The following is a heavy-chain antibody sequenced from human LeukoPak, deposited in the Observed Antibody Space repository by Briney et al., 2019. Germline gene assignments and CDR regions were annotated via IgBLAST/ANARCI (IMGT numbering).Heavy chain of an antibody. CDR3: ARVYDSSGYGDYYYYMDV. V-gene: IGHV1-18*01. Sequence: ASVKVSCKASGYTFTSYGISWVRQAPGQGLEWMGWISAYNGNTNHAQKLQGRVTMTTDTSTSTAYMELRSLRSDDTAVYYCARVYDSSGYGDYYYYMDVWGKGTTVTVSS. J-gene: IGHJ6*03. CDR1: GYTFTSYG. D-gene: IGHD3-22*01. CDR2: ISAYNGNT.